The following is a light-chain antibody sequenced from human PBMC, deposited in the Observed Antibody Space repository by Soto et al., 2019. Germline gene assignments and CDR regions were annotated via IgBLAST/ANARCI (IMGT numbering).Light chain of an antibody. J-gene: IGKJ2*01. CDR2: DAS. V-gene: IGKV1-5*01. Sequence: DIQMTQSPSTLSASVGDTVTITCRASQSISTWMAWYQQKPGKAPKLLMFDASTLSGGVPSRFSGSASGTALTLTISSLQPDDFATYYCQHYDSYPYTFGQGTKVEI. CDR1: QSISTW. CDR3: QHYDSYPYT.